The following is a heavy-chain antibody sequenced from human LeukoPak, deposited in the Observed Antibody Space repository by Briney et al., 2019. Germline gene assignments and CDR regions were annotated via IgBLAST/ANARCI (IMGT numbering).Heavy chain of an antibody. Sequence: PGGSLRLSCAASGFTFSDYNMNWVRQSPEKGLKWVSSITSGTTYIYYADSVRGRFTLSRDNAKNSLYLQMNSLRAEDTAVYYCAKGFGEYQLLNYYYYMDVWGKGTTVTVSS. CDR3: AKGFGEYQLLNYYYYMDV. CDR1: GFTFSDYN. J-gene: IGHJ6*03. V-gene: IGHV3-21*01. D-gene: IGHD2-2*01. CDR2: ITSGTTYI.